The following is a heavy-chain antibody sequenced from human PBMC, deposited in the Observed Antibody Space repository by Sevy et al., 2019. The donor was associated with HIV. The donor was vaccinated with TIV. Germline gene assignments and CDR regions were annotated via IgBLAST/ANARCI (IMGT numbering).Heavy chain of an antibody. J-gene: IGHJ4*02. V-gene: IGHV3-23*01. CDR2: TPATGIST. CDR1: GFSFDNHA. D-gene: IGHD3-3*02. Sequence: GGSLRLSCAASGFSFDNHAMMWFRQPPGKGLEWVSTTPATGISTFYANSVKGRFIISRDNSKSILYLEMNSLRVEDTALYYCARGWPIHLWGQGTLVTVSS. CDR3: ARGWPIHL.